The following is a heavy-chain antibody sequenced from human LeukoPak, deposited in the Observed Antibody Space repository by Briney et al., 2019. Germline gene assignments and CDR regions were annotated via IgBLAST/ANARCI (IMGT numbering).Heavy chain of an antibody. V-gene: IGHV3-33*01. CDR3: ARAPGYIYFDC. CDR1: GFTFSSYG. Sequence: GESLKISCAASGFTFSSYGMHWVRQAPGKGLEWVAVIWYDGSNKYYADSVKGRFTISRDNSKNSLYLQMDSLRDEDTAVYYCARAPGYIYFDCWGQGTLVTVSS. J-gene: IGHJ4*02. D-gene: IGHD1-1*01. CDR2: IWYDGSNK.